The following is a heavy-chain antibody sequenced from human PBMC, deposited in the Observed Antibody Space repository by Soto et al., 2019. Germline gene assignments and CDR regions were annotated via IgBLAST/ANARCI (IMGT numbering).Heavy chain of an antibody. CDR3: ARGVADYDILTGYYKVTWFDP. J-gene: IGHJ5*02. D-gene: IGHD3-9*01. CDR1: GGSISSYY. V-gene: IGHV4-59*01. Sequence: SETLSLTCTVSGGSISSYYWSWIRQPPGKGLEWIGYIYYSGSTNYNPSLKSRVTISVDTSKNQFSLKLSSVTAADTAVYYCARGVADYDILTGYYKVTWFDPWGQGTLVTVS. CDR2: IYYSGST.